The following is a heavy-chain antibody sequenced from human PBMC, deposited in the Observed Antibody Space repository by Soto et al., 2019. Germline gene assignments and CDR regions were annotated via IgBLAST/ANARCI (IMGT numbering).Heavy chain of an antibody. Sequence: SETLSLTCAVDGGSFSGYYWSWIRQPPGKRLEWSGEINHSGSTGYNPSLKSRVTISVDTSKNQFSLKLSSVTAADTAVYYCASGGGCSAGCCYLDPCGQGALVTVS. J-gene: IGHJ5*02. CDR3: ASGGGCSAGCCYLDP. D-gene: IGHD2-15*01. V-gene: IGHV4-34*01. CDR2: INHSGST. CDR1: GGSFSGYY.